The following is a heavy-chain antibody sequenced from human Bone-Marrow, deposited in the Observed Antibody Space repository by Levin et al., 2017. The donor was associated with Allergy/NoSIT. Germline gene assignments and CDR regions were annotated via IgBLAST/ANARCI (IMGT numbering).Heavy chain of an antibody. CDR1: GFTFNNFA. CDR3: AKEVFGGVRLGFDF. CDR2: INAVGDDL. J-gene: IGHJ4*02. V-gene: IGHV3-23*01. D-gene: IGHD3-16*01. Sequence: GGSLRLSCAASGFTFNNFAMSWVRQAPGKGLEWVSAINAVGDDLYYADSVKGRFTISRDNSRNTLYLQMASLRAADTAIYYCAKEVFGGVRLGFDFWGQGALVTVSS.